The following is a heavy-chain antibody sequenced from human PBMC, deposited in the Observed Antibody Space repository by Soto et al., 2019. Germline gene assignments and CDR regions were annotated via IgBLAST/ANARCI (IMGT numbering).Heavy chain of an antibody. J-gene: IGHJ5*02. Sequence: ASVKVSCKASGYTFTSYGISWVRQAPEQGLEWMGWISAYNGNTNYAQKLQGRVTMTTDTSTSTAYMELRSLRSDDTAVYYCARLARIAAAGSSDNWFDPWGQGTLVTVSS. D-gene: IGHD6-13*01. CDR3: ARLARIAAAGSSDNWFDP. CDR1: GYTFTSYG. V-gene: IGHV1-18*01. CDR2: ISAYNGNT.